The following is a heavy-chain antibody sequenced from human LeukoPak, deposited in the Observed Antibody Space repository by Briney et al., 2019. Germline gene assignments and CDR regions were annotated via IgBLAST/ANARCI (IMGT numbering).Heavy chain of an antibody. J-gene: IGHJ4*02. CDR1: GFTFDDYA. Sequence: PGRSLRLSCAASGFTFDDYAMHWVRQAPGKGLEWVSGISWNSGSIGYADSVKGRFTISRDNAKNSLYLQMNSLRAEDTALCYCAKSSGSGSYYPLDYWGQGTLVTVSS. V-gene: IGHV3-9*01. D-gene: IGHD3-10*01. CDR2: ISWNSGSI. CDR3: AKSSGSGSYYPLDY.